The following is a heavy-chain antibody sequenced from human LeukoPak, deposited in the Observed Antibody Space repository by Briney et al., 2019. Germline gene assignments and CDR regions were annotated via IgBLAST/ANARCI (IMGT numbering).Heavy chain of an antibody. CDR3: ARSAYPGNSVIED. CDR1: GITFGSYW. V-gene: IGHV3-74*01. D-gene: IGHD4-23*01. CDR2: INSDGRST. Sequence: PGGSLRLSCAGSGITFGSYWMHWVRQAPGKGLVWVSRINSDGRSTNYADSVKGRFTISRDNAKNTLYLQMNNLRAEDTAVYYCARSAYPGNSVIEDWGRGTLVTVSS. J-gene: IGHJ4*02.